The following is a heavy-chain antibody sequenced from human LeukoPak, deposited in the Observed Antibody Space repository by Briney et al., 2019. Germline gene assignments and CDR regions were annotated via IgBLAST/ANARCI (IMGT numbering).Heavy chain of an antibody. CDR3: ARSQTGGTFDD. CDR1: GFTFSSYA. V-gene: IGHV3-30-3*01. CDR2: ISYDGSNK. Sequence: GGSLRLSCAASGFTFSSYAMSWVRQAPGKGLEWVAVISYDGSNKYYADSVKGRFTISRDNSKNTLYLQMNSLRAEDTAVYYCARSQTGGTFDDWGQGALVTVSS. J-gene: IGHJ4*02. D-gene: IGHD1-26*01.